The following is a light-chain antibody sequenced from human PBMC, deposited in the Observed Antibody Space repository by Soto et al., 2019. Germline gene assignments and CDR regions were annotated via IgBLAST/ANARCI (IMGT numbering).Light chain of an antibody. CDR3: CSYAEKYFYV. J-gene: IGLJ1*01. CDR1: SSDVGGHDY. CDR2: DVT. Sequence: QSALTQPRSVSGSPGQSVTVSCTGTSSDVGGHDYVSWYQHHPGKAPKLIIYDVTKRPSGVPDRFSGSKSGNTASLTISGLQAEDEDDYHCCSYAEKYFYVFGSGTKVTVL. V-gene: IGLV2-11*01.